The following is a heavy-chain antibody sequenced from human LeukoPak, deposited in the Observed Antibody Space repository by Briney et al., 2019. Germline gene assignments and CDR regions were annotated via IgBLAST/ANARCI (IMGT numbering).Heavy chain of an antibody. V-gene: IGHV1-8*01. Sequence: GASVKVSCKASGYTFTSYDINWVRQATGQGLEWMGWMNPNSGNTGYAQKFQGRVAMTRNTSISTAYMELSSLRSEDTAVYYCARARIAAARGRNWFDPWGQGTLVTVPS. CDR1: GYTFTSYD. CDR2: MNPNSGNT. CDR3: ARARIAAARGRNWFDP. J-gene: IGHJ5*02. D-gene: IGHD6-13*01.